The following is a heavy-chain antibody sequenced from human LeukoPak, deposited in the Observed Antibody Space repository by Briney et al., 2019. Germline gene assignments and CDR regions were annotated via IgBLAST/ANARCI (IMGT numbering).Heavy chain of an antibody. V-gene: IGHV3-23*01. CDR3: AKDVFRWAFDI. CDR1: GFTFSSYG. D-gene: IGHD5-24*01. J-gene: IGHJ3*02. Sequence: GGSLRLSCAASGFTFSSYGMTWVRQAPGKGLEWVSAISGSGSGGSTYYADSVKGRFTISRDNSKNTVYLQMNSLRGEDTAVYYCAKDVFRWAFDIWGQGTMVTVSS. CDR2: ISGSGSGGST.